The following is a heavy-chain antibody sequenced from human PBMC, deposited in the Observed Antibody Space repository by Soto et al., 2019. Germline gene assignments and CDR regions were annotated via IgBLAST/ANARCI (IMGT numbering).Heavy chain of an antibody. CDR2: IYPHDSDT. V-gene: IGHV5-51*01. Sequence: GESLKLSCKGSGYSFHTYWIAWVRQMPGKGLEWMGFIYPHDSDTRYSPSFRGQVTISADKSINTAYLQWTSLKASDTAIYFCARPTDYHYGMQVWGQGTTVTVSS. CDR1: GYSFHTYW. D-gene: IGHD4-17*01. J-gene: IGHJ6*02. CDR3: ARPTDYHYGMQV.